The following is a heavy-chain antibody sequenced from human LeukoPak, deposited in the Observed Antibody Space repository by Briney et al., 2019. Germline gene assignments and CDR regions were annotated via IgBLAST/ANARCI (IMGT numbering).Heavy chain of an antibody. CDR3: AKDHYSGSYTGYYYYGMDV. J-gene: IGHJ6*02. CDR2: ISGSGGST. CDR1: GFTFSSYA. V-gene: IGHV3-23*01. Sequence: PGGSLRLSCAASGFTFSSYAMSWVRQAPGKGLEWVSAISGSGGSTYYADSVKGRFTISRDNSKNTLYLQMNSLRAEDTAVYYCAKDHYSGSYTGYYYYGMDVWGQGTTVTVSS. D-gene: IGHD1-26*01.